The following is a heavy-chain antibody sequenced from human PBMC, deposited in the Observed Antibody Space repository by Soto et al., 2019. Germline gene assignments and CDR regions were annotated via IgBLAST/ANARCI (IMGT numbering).Heavy chain of an antibody. Sequence: SETLSLTCAVSGGSIGSDDYSWSWIRQPPGKGLEWIGYIYHSGSTYYNPSLKSRVSISLDTSKNQFSLKLASVNAVDTAVYYCARARSRSSPYNYFDPWGQGTLVTVSS. D-gene: IGHD5-12*01. J-gene: IGHJ5*02. CDR1: GGSIGSDDYS. CDR2: IYHSGST. V-gene: IGHV4-30-2*01. CDR3: ARARSRSSPYNYFDP.